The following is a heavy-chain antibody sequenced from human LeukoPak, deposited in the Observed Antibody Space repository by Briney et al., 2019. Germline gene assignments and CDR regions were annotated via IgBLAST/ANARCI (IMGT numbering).Heavy chain of an antibody. CDR2: IGTAGDT. D-gene: IGHD6-13*01. J-gene: IGHJ4*02. Sequence: GGSLRLSCAASGFTFSGYAMSWVRQAPGKGLEWVSAIGTAGDTYYPGSVKGRFTISRENAKNSLYLQMNSLRAGDTAVYYCARDSSSGFDYWGQGTLVTVSS. V-gene: IGHV3-13*01. CDR1: GFTFSGYA. CDR3: ARDSSSGFDY.